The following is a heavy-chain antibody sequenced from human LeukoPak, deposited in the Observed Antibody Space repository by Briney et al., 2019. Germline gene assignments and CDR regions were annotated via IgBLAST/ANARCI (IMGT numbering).Heavy chain of an antibody. CDR1: GFTFSDHY. CDR2: SRNKAKSHTT. V-gene: IGHV3-72*01. D-gene: IGHD1-26*01. CDR3: ARGLSGTWPWYFDD. J-gene: IGHJ4*02. Sequence: PGGSLRLSCAASGFTFSDHYMDWVRQAPGKGREWVGRSRNKAKSHTTEYAASVKGRFTVSRDDSKTSLYLQMNSLKSEDTAAYYCARGLSGTWPWYFDDWGQGTLVTVSS.